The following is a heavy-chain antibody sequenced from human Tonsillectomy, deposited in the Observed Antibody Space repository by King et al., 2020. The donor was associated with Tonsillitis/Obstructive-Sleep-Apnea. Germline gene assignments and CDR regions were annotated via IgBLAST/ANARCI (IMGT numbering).Heavy chain of an antibody. D-gene: IGHD1-14*01. CDR2: IYYSGTT. V-gene: IGHV4-61*01. J-gene: IGHJ4*02. Sequence: VQLQESGPGLVKPSETLSLTCTVSGVSVISGTYSWSWIRQPPGKGLEWIGYIYYSGTTNYNPSLKSRVTISVDTSKNQFSLRLSSVTAADTALYYCARETPPELYFDSWGQGTLVTVSS. CDR3: ARETPPELYFDS. CDR1: GVSVISGTYS.